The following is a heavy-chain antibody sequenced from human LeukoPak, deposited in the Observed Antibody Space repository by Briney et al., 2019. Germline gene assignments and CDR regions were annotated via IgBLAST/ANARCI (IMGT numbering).Heavy chain of an antibody. Sequence: SETLSLTCTVSGDSISSYFWNWIRQPPGKGLEWIGYIYNSGSTNYNPSLKSRVTISLDTSKNQFSLNLTSVTAADAAVYYCARVPRSYYYYYYMDVWGKGTTVTVSS. CDR2: IYNSGST. V-gene: IGHV4-59*01. J-gene: IGHJ6*03. CDR1: GDSISSYF. CDR3: ARVPRSYYYYYYMDV.